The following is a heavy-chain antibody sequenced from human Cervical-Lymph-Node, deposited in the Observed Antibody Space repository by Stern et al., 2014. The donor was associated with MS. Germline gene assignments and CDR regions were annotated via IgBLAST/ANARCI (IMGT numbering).Heavy chain of an antibody. CDR3: ARGPADRYCGGECRAEYFQH. J-gene: IGHJ1*01. V-gene: IGHV1-46*01. Sequence: VHLVESGAEVKKPGSSVKVSCKASGYTFTSYCMNWVRQAPGQGLEWMGRINPSGGRTSYAQKFQGRVPMARDRSTRTVYMELTSLRSEDTAVYNWARGPADRYCGGECRAEYFQHWGQGTLVTVSS. CDR1: GYTFTSYC. CDR2: INPSGGRT. D-gene: IGHD2-21*01.